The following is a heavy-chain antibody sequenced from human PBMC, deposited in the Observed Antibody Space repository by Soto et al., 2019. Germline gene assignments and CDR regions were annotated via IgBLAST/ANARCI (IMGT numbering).Heavy chain of an antibody. CDR1: GLTFSDYP. D-gene: IGHD2-15*01. CDR3: ARETPSFDS. CDR2: IRTISSAI. V-gene: IGHV3-48*02. J-gene: IGHJ4*02. Sequence: PWGSLRLSCAASGLTFSDYPMNWVRQAPGKGLEWVSSIRTISSAIYFADSVRGRFTISRGNARNALYLQMTSLRDEDTAVYYCARETPSFDSWGQGTLVTVSS.